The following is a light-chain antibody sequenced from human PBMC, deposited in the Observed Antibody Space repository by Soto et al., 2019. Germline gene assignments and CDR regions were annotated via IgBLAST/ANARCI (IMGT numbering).Light chain of an antibody. J-gene: IGKJ2*01. CDR2: GAS. CDR1: QSVSSN. V-gene: IGKV3-15*01. Sequence: EIVMTQSPATLSVSPGERATLSCRASQSVSSNLAWYQQKPGQAPRLLIYGASTRATGIPARFSGSGSGTDFTLTISSLQSEDFAVYYCQHQGTFGQGTKLEIK. CDR3: QHQGT.